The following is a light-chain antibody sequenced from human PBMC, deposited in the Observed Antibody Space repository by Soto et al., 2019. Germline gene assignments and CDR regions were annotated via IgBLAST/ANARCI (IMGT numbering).Light chain of an antibody. Sequence: QSVVTQPPSASGTPRQRVPISCSGSSSKNGSNTVNWYQQLPGTAPKLVIYSNNQRPSGVPDRFSGSKSGTSASLAISGLQSEDEADYYCVAWDDSLSGYVVFGGGTKVTVL. CDR3: VAWDDSLSGYVV. V-gene: IGLV1-44*01. CDR2: SNN. CDR1: SSKNGSNT. J-gene: IGLJ2*01.